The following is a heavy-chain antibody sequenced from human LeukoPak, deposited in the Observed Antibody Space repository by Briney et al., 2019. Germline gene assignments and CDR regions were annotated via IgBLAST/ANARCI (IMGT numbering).Heavy chain of an antibody. V-gene: IGHV4-4*07. D-gene: IGHD2-2*01. CDR1: GGSISSYY. Sequence: SETLSLTCTVSGGSISSYYWSWIRQPAGKGLEWIGRIYTSGSTNYNPSLKSRVTMSVDTSKNQFSLKLSSVTAADTAVYYCARVVTPAATMENWFDPWGQGTLVAVSS. CDR3: ARVVTPAATMENWFDP. J-gene: IGHJ5*02. CDR2: IYTSGST.